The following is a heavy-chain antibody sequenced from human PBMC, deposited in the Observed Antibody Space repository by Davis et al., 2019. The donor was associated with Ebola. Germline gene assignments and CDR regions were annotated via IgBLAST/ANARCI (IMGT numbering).Heavy chain of an antibody. CDR1: GGSISSYS. CDR3: ARESGYEGLDH. CDR2: LYYSGST. D-gene: IGHD5-12*01. Sequence: SETLSLTCTVSGGSISSYSCSWIRQPPRQGLEWIGSLYYSGSTNYNPSLKSRVTISVDTSKNQFSLKLSSVTAADTAVYYCARESGYEGLDHWGQGTLVTVSS. J-gene: IGHJ4*01. V-gene: IGHV4-59*01.